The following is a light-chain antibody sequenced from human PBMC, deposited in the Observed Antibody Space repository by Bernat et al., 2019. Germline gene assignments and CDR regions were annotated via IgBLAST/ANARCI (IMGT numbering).Light chain of an antibody. V-gene: IGKV3-20*01. J-gene: IGKJ2*01. CDR1: PSVSSSY. CDR2: GAS. CDR3: QQYGSSPPYT. Sequence: EIVLTQSPGTLSLSPGERATLSCRASPSVSSSYLAWYQQKPGQAPRLLIYGASSRATGIPDRFSGSGSATDFTLTISRLEPEDFAVYYCQQYGSSPPYTFGQGTKLEIK.